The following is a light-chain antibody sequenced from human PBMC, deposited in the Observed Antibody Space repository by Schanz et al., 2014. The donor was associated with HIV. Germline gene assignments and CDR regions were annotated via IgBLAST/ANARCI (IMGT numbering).Light chain of an antibody. CDR2: DNT. Sequence: QSVLAQPPSVSGAPGQRVTISCTGTSSNIGAGYDVHWYQLLPGTAPTLLIFDNTNRPSGVPARFSGSKSGSSASLAISGLQADDEADYYCAAWDDSLNGVVFGGGTKLTVL. V-gene: IGLV1-40*01. CDR3: AAWDDSLNGVV. CDR1: SSNIGAGYD. J-gene: IGLJ2*01.